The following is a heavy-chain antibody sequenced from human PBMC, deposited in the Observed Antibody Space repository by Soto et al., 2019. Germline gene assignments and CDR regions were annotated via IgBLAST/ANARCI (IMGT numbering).Heavy chain of an antibody. Sequence: GPVKVSCKASGYDFTAYDINWVRQASGQGLEWMGWMNPINGAAGSARRFQGRVSMTRNTATGTAYLELTSLRSDDTAVYYCGRGPSPRAPAGGTPYYYAMDVWGQGTTVTVSS. J-gene: IGHJ6*02. V-gene: IGHV1-8*02. CDR1: GYDFTAYD. CDR3: GRGPSPRAPAGGTPYYYAMDV. CDR2: MNPINGAA. D-gene: IGHD6-13*01.